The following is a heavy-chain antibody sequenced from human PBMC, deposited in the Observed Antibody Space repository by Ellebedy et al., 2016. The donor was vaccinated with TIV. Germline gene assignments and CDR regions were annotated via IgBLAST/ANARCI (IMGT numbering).Heavy chain of an antibody. J-gene: IGHJ3*02. V-gene: IGHV5-51*01. CDR1: GYSFTNYW. Sequence: KVSCKGSGYSFTNYWIGWVRQMPGKGLEWMGIIYPGDSDTRYSPSFQGQVTISADKSISTAYLQWSSLRASDSAMYYCARPTTVVTREADGFDIWGQGTVVTVSS. CDR3: ARPTTVVTREADGFDI. CDR2: IYPGDSDT. D-gene: IGHD4-23*01.